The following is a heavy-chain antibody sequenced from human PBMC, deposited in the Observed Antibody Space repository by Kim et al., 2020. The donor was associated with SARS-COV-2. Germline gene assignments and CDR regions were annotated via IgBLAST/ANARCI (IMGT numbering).Heavy chain of an antibody. CDR1: GGSISSSSYY. CDR2: IYYSGST. Sequence: SETLSLTCTVSGGSISSSSYYWGWIRQPPGKGLEWIGNIYYSGSTYYNPSLKSRVTISVDTSKNQFSLKLSSVTAADTAVYYCARLGDTLDYYYGMDGWGQGTTVTVSS. J-gene: IGHJ6*02. CDR3: ARLGDTLDYYYGMDG. V-gene: IGHV4-39*01. D-gene: IGHD2-21*01.